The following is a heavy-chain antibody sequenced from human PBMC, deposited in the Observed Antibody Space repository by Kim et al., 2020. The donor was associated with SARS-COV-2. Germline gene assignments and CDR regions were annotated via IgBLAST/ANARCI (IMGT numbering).Heavy chain of an antibody. Sequence: GGSLRLSCAASGFTFSSYWMSWVRQAPGKGLEWVANIKQDGSEKYYVDSVKGRFTISRDNAKNSLYLQMNSLRAEDTAVYYCARDYYDSSGYPPNGMDVWGQWTTVTVAS. CDR3: ARDYYDSSGYPPNGMDV. V-gene: IGHV3-7*01. J-gene: IGHJ6*02. CDR1: GFTFSSYW. D-gene: IGHD3-22*01. CDR2: IKQDGSEK.